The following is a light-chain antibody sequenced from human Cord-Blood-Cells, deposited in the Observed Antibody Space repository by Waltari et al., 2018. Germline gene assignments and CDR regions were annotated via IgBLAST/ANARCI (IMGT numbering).Light chain of an antibody. CDR1: TWGDKY. V-gene: IGLV3-1*01. J-gene: IGLJ3*02. CDR3: QAWDSSTAV. Sequence: SYELTQPPSVSVSPGQTASIPCSGDTWGDKYACWYQQKPGQPPVLVIYQDSKRPSGIPERFSGSNSGNTATLTISGTQAMDEADYYCQAWDSSTAVFGGGTKLTVL. CDR2: QDS.